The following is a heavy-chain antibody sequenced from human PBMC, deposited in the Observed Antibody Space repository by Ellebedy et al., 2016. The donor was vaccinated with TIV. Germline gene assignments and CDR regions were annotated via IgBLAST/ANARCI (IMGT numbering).Heavy chain of an antibody. J-gene: IGHJ4*02. D-gene: IGHD6-6*01. Sequence: GGSLRLXXAASGFSFSSYWMSWVRQAPGKGLEWVANIKEDGSEEHYVGSVEGRFTISRDNVKHSLYLQMNSLRAEDTAMYYCARDKFSSSTGGSKFNYWGQGTLVTVSS. V-gene: IGHV3-7*01. CDR2: IKEDGSEE. CDR3: ARDKFSSSTGGSKFNY. CDR1: GFSFSSYW.